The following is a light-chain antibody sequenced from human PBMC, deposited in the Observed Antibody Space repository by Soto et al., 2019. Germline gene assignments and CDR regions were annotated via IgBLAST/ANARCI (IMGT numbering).Light chain of an antibody. CDR2: QHN. Sequence: NFMLTQPHSVSESPGKTVTISCTRSTGSIASNYVQWYQQRPGSPPTTVIYQHNLRPSGVPARFSGSIDTSSNSASLTISGLKPEDEADYYCLSYDTTNQVFGGGTKLTVL. V-gene: IGLV6-57*01. J-gene: IGLJ3*02. CDR1: TGSIASNY. CDR3: LSYDTTNQV.